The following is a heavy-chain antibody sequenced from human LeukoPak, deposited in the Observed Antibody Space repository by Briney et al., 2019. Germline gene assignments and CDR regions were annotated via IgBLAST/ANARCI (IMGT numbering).Heavy chain of an antibody. D-gene: IGHD6-6*01. J-gene: IGHJ6*03. CDR3: ARGLMYRIGAARRGRSCYMDV. CDR2: MNPNSGNT. V-gene: IGHV1-8*01. Sequence: WASVKVSCKASGYTFTSYDINWVRQATGQGLEWMGWMNPNSGNTGYAQKFQGRVTMTRNTSISTAYMELSSLRSEDTAVYYCARGLMYRIGAARRGRSCYMDVWGKGTTVTVSS. CDR1: GYTFTSYD.